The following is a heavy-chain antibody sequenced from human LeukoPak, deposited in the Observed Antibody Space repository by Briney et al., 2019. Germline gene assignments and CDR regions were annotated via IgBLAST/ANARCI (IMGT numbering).Heavy chain of an antibody. CDR1: GGSISSGDYY. CDR2: IYYSGST. D-gene: IGHD3-22*01. CDR3: ASYYDSSGYSY. Sequence: PSETLSLTCTVSGGSISSGDYYRSWIRQPPGKGLEWIGYIYYSGSTYYNPSLKSRVTISVDTSKNQFSLKLSSVTAADTAVYYCASYYDSSGYSYWGQGTLVTVSS. V-gene: IGHV4-30-4*01. J-gene: IGHJ4*02.